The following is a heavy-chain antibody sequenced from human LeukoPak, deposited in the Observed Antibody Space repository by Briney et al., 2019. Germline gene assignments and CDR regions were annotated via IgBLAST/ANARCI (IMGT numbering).Heavy chain of an antibody. J-gene: IGHJ4*02. CDR3: ARGPGLLCSGGGCYRGGSFDY. V-gene: IGHV1-69*05. CDR1: GGTFSSYA. CDR2: IIPIFGTA. Sequence: GASVKVSCKASGGTFSSYAISWVRQAPGQGLEWMGGIIPIFGTANYAQKFQGRVTMTRNTSISTAYMELSSLRSEDTAVYYCARGPGLLCSGGGCYRGGSFDYWGQGTLVTVSS. D-gene: IGHD2-15*01.